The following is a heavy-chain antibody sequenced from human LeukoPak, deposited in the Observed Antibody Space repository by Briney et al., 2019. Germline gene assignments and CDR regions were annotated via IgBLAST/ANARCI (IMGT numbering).Heavy chain of an antibody. CDR1: GYTFTTYA. V-gene: IGHV7-4-1*02. Sequence: ASVKVSCKASGYTFTTYAMNWVRQAPGQGLEWMGWINTNTGNPTYAQGFTGRFVFSLDTSVSTAYLQISSLKAEDTAVYYCATPPRKDDPGGHDAFDIWGQGTMVTVSS. CDR3: ATPPRKDDPGGHDAFDI. J-gene: IGHJ3*02. CDR2: INTNTGNP. D-gene: IGHD1-1*01.